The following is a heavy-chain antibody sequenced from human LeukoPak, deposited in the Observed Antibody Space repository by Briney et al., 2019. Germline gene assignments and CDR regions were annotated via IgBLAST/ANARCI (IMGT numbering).Heavy chain of an antibody. V-gene: IGHV4-34*01. CDR3: ARVNDATPDIDY. CDR2: INHSGST. J-gene: IGHJ4*02. D-gene: IGHD2-8*01. Sequence: PSETLSLTCAVYGGSFSGYYWSWIRQPPGKGLEWIGEINHSGSTNYNPSLKSRVTISVDTSKNQFSLKLSSVTAADTAVYYCARVNDATPDIDYWGQGTLVTVSS. CDR1: GGSFSGYY.